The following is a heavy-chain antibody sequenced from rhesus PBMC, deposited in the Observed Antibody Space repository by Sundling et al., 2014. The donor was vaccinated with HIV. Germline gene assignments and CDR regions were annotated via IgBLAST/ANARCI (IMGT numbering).Heavy chain of an antibody. CDR3: AREGTYADEYGYHYNTFDY. D-gene: IGHD3-9*01. CDR2: IYGSSTST. J-gene: IGHJ4*01. Sequence: QVQLQESGPGVVKPSETLSLTCVVSGGSISDSYRWNWIRQPPGKGLEWIGYIYGSSTSTNYNSSLQSRVTISTDTSKNQFSLRLTFVTAADTAVYYCAREGTYADEYGYHYNTFDYWGQGVLVTVSS. CDR1: GGSISDSYR. V-gene: IGHV4S10*01.